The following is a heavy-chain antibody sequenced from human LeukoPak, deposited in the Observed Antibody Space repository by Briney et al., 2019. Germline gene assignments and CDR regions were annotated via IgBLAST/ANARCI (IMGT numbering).Heavy chain of an antibody. V-gene: IGHV3-73*01. Sequence: GGSLRLSCVASGFTFGPYTMNWVRQASGKGLEWIGRIRSKANSYATAYAASVKGRFTISRDDSKNTAYLQMNSLKTEDTAVYYCALGSSDYWGQGTLVTVSS. D-gene: IGHD1-14*01. CDR3: ALGSSDY. CDR1: GFTFGPYT. CDR2: IRSKANSYAT. J-gene: IGHJ4*02.